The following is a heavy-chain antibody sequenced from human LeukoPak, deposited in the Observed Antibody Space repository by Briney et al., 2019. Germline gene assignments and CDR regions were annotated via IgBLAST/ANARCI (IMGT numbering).Heavy chain of an antibody. CDR1: GFTFGNYA. V-gene: IGHV3-49*04. CDR2: IRSKINGGTP. Sequence: GGSLRLSCTASGFTFGNYAMTWVRQAPGKGLEWVGFIRSKINGGTPEYAESVKGRFTISRDDSKGIAYLQMNSLKTEDTAVYYCTRDQTPYYWGQGTLVTVSS. J-gene: IGHJ4*02. CDR3: TRDQTPYY.